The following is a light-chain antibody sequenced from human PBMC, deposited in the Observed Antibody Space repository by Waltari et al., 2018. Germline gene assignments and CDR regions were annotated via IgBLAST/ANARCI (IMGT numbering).Light chain of an antibody. CDR3: AAWDDSLTGWM. Sequence: QSVLTQPPSASGTPGQRVTISCSGSTSNIGGNTVNWYQQLPGTAPKLPIYSNNQRPSGVPDRFSGSKSGTSASLAISGLQSEDEADYYCAAWDDSLTGWMFGGGTKLTVL. CDR1: TSNIGGNT. J-gene: IGLJ3*02. V-gene: IGLV1-44*01. CDR2: SNN.